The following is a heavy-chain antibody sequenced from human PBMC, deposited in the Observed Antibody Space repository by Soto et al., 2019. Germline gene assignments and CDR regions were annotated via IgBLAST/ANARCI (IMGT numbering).Heavy chain of an antibody. J-gene: IGHJ6*02. D-gene: IGHD6-19*01. Sequence: QVQLVESGGGVVQPGRSLRLSCAASGFTFSSYAMHWVRQAPGKGLEWVAVISYDGSNKYYADSVKGRFTISRDNSKNTLYLQMNILRAEDTAVYYCARDWREQWLAYYYYGMDVWGQGTTVTVS. CDR3: ARDWREQWLAYYYYGMDV. CDR2: ISYDGSNK. V-gene: IGHV3-30-3*01. CDR1: GFTFSSYA.